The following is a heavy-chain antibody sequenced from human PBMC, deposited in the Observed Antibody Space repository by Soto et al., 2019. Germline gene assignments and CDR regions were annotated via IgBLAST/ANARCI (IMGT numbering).Heavy chain of an antibody. Sequence: PSATLSLTCSVCGGSISSGDYYLSWIRQPPWKCLEWIVYIYYSGSTYYNPSLKSLGTISVDTSKKQFSLKLRSVTDADTAVYYSVRDGTKTLRDWFDTWGQGRSVTVSS. CDR3: VRDGTKTLRDWFDT. CDR1: GGSISSGDYY. CDR2: IYYSGST. D-gene: IGHD1-1*01. V-gene: IGHV4-30-4*01. J-gene: IGHJ5*02.